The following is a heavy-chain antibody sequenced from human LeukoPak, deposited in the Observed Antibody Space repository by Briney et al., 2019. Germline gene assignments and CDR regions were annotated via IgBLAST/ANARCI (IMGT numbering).Heavy chain of an antibody. CDR1: GFLFSDYG. D-gene: IGHD3-10*01. V-gene: IGHV3-30*19. J-gene: IGHJ3*02. Sequence: PGRSLRLSCAASGFLFSDYGMHWVRQAPGKGLEWMSFISPDASNKYYADSVKGRFTISRDNSRNTLSLQMNSLRPEDTAVYYCAREGHGGYDGERGGAFDIWGQGTTVTVSS. CDR3: AREGHGGYDGERGGAFDI. CDR2: ISPDASNK.